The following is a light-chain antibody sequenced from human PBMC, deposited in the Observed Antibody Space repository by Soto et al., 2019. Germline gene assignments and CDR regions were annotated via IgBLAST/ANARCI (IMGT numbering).Light chain of an antibody. J-gene: IGKJ1*01. Sequence: ILMTQSPATLSVSPGERATLSCRAIQSVSNNLAWYQQKPGQAPRLLIYDASTRATGIPARFSRSGYGTEFTLTICGLQSEDFAVYYSQQYNNWPRWTFGQGTKVEIK. CDR3: QQYNNWPRWT. V-gene: IGKV3-15*01. CDR1: QSVSNN. CDR2: DAS.